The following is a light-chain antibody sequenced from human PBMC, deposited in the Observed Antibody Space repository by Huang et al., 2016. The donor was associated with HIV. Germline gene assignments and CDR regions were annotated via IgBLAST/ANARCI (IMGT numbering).Light chain of an antibody. J-gene: IGKJ5*01. Sequence: EIVMTQSPLSLVVTPGEPASISCRSSQSLLHSNGFNYFDWYLQKPGQSPQLRIYLASNRASGVPDRFSGSGSGTDFTLKISRVEAEDVGVFYCMQSLQTPITFGQGTRLEIK. CDR1: QSLLHSNGFNY. CDR2: LAS. V-gene: IGKV2-28*01. CDR3: MQSLQTPIT.